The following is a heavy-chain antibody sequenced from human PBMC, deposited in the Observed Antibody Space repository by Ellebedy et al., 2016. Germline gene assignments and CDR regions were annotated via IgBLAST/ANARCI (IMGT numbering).Heavy chain of an antibody. CDR3: ASTVTFDY. CDR1: GFTFSSYS. J-gene: IGHJ4*01. CDR2: ISSSSSTI. D-gene: IGHD4-17*01. Sequence: GESLKISXAASGFTFSSYSMNWVRQAPGKGLEWVSYISSSSSTIYYADSVKGRFTISRDNAKNSLYLQMNSLRAEDTAVYYCASTVTFDYWGQGTLVTVSS. V-gene: IGHV3-48*04.